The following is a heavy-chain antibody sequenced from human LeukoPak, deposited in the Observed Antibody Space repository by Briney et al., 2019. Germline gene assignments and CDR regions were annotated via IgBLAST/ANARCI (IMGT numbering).Heavy chain of an antibody. Sequence: SETLSLTCTVSGGSIRSYYGSWIRQPAGKGLDWIGRIYTSGNTNYNPSLKSRVTMSVDTSKNQVSLKLTSVTAADTAVYYCARDPGQQLVNWFDPWGQGTLVTVSS. CDR1: GGSIRSYY. J-gene: IGHJ5*02. CDR3: ARDPGQQLVNWFDP. CDR2: IYTSGNT. V-gene: IGHV4-4*07. D-gene: IGHD6-13*01.